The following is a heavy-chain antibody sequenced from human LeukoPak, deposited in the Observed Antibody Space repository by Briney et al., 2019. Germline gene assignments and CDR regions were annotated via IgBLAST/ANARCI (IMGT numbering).Heavy chain of an antibody. CDR2: IYYSGST. CDR3: ASAHWGDYYDSSGYPGD. D-gene: IGHD3-22*01. Sequence: PETLSLTCTVSGGSISSYYWSWIRQPPGKGLEWIGYIYYSGSTNYNPSLKSRVTISVDTSKNQFSLKLSSVTAADTAVYYCASAHWGDYYDSSGYPGDWGRGTLVTVSS. V-gene: IGHV4-59*08. CDR1: GGSISSYY. J-gene: IGHJ4*02.